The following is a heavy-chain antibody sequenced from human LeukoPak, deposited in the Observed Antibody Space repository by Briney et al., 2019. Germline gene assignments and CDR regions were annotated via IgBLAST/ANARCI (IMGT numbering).Heavy chain of an antibody. Sequence: SETLSLTCSVSGGFNTHYYWTWIRQPPGMELEWIGYIYHSGSTKYNPSLKSRVTMSVDTSKNQISLKLSSVTAADTAVYYCARDSGGYCSGGSCYGYWGQGTLVTVSS. CDR3: ARDSGGYCSGGSCYGY. CDR2: IYHSGST. D-gene: IGHD2-15*01. CDR1: GGFNTHYY. J-gene: IGHJ4*02. V-gene: IGHV4-59*01.